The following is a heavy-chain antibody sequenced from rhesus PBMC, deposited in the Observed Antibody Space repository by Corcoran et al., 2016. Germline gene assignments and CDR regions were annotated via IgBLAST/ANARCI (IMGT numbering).Heavy chain of an antibody. V-gene: IGHV1-111*02. CDR2: VDPKDGEA. Sequence: GAEVKKPGASVKISCKASGYSFTDYYLHWVRQAPGKGLEWMGRVDPKDGEADYAQNFHDRVTITADTSTDTAYMELSSLRAEDTAMYYCATDYPNYCSGSCCINSLDVWGRGVLVTVSS. J-gene: IGHJ5-2*02. D-gene: IGHD2-21*01. CDR3: ATDYPNYCSGSCCINSLDV. CDR1: GYSFTDYY.